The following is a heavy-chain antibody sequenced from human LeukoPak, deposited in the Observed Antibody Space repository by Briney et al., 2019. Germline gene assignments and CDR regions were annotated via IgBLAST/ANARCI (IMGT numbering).Heavy chain of an antibody. CDR2: MNPNSGNT. Sequence: GASVKVSCKASGYTFTSYDINWVRQATGQGLEWMGWMNPNSGNTGYAQKFQGRVTMTRNTSISTAYMELSSLRSEDTAVYYCARGSTPYYDILTGYAAPDYWGQGTLVTVSS. CDR1: GYTFTSYD. D-gene: IGHD3-9*01. V-gene: IGHV1-8*01. J-gene: IGHJ4*02. CDR3: ARGSTPYYDILTGYAAPDY.